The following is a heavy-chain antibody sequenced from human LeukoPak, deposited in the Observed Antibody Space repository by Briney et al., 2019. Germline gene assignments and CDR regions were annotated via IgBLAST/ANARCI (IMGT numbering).Heavy chain of an antibody. CDR1: GGSISSYY. CDR2: IYTSGST. V-gene: IGHV4-4*07. CDR3: ARVPVYCSSTSCSSYYMDV. Sequence: SSETLSLTRTVSGGSISSYYWSWIRQPAGKGLEWIGRIYTSGSTNCNPSLKSRVTMSVDTSKNQFSLKLSSVTAADTAVYYCARVPVYCSSTSCSSYYMDVWGKGTTVTVSS. J-gene: IGHJ6*03. D-gene: IGHD2-2*01.